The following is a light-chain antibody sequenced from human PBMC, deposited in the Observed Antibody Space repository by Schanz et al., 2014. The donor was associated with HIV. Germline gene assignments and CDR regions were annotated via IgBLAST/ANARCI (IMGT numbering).Light chain of an antibody. Sequence: QLVLTQSPSASASLGASVKLTCTLSNGHSSYAIAWHQQQPEKGPRYLMKLNSDGSHRKGDGIPDRFSGSSSGAERYLTISSLQSEDEADYYCQTWGTGDVVFGGGTKLTVL. V-gene: IGLV4-69*01. CDR2: LNSDGSH. J-gene: IGLJ2*01. CDR3: QTWGTGDVV. CDR1: NGHSSYA.